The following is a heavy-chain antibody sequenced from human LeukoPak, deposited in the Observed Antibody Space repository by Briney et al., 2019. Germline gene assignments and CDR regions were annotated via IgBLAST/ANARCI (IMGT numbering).Heavy chain of an antibody. Sequence: PSETLSLTCAVYGGSFSGYYWSWIRQPPGKGLEWIGEINHSGSTNYNPSLKSRVTISVDTSKNQFSLKLSSVTAADTAVYYCARDKGREDAFDIWGQGTMVTVSS. CDR2: INHSGST. CDR3: ARDKGREDAFDI. V-gene: IGHV4-34*01. CDR1: GGSFSGYY. J-gene: IGHJ3*02.